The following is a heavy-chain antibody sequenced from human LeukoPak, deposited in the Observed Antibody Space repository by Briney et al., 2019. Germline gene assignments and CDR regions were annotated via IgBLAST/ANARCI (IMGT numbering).Heavy chain of an antibody. D-gene: IGHD3-9*01. Sequence: GGSLRLSCAASGFTFSNYGMTWVRQAPGKGLEWVSAISGSGGSTYYADSVKGRFTISRDNSKNTLYLQMNSLRAEDTAVYYCATYDILTGYRLDIWGQGTMVTVSS. V-gene: IGHV3-23*01. CDR3: ATYDILTGYRLDI. J-gene: IGHJ3*02. CDR1: GFTFSNYG. CDR2: ISGSGGST.